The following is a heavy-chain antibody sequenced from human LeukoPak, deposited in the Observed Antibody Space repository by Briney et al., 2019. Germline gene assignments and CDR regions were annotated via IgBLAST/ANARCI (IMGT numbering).Heavy chain of an antibody. CDR1: GYSISSGYY. D-gene: IGHD3-16*01. V-gene: IGHV4-38-2*01. CDR3: ARQITGYYYYYMDV. CDR2: IYHSGST. J-gene: IGHJ6*03. Sequence: PSETLSLTCAVSGYSISSGYYWGWIRQPSGKGLEWIGSIYHSGSTYYNPSLKSRVTISVDTSKNQFSLKLSSVTAADTAVYYCARQITGYYYYYMDVWGKGTTVTVSS.